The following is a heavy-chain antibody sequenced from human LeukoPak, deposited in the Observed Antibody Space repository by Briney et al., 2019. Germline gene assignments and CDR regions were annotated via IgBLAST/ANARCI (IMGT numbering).Heavy chain of an antibody. CDR1: GGSISSGGYY. CDR2: IYYSGST. CDR3: ARDGYSYGYGVDY. J-gene: IGHJ4*02. Sequence: SETLSLTCTVSGGSISSGGYYWSWIRQHPGTGLEWIGYIYYSGSTNYNPSLKSRVTISVDTSKNQFSLKLSSVTAADTAVYYCARDGYSYGYGVDYWGQGTLVTVSS. V-gene: IGHV4-31*03. D-gene: IGHD5-18*01.